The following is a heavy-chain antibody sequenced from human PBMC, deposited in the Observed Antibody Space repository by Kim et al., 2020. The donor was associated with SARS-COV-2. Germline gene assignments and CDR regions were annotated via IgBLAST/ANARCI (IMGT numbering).Heavy chain of an antibody. CDR1: GGSISSSSYY. J-gene: IGHJ5*01. V-gene: IGHV4-39*01. CDR2: IYYSGST. CDR3: GRRSPGIETSNGMDA. Sequence: SETLSLTCTVYGGSISSSSYYWGCIRQPPGKGLEWVGSIYYSGSTYYNPTLQSRVTISVATSKNQLSLKPRSVTAAATAVYYCGRRSPGIETSNGMDAWGQGTLVTVSS. D-gene: IGHD6-13*01.